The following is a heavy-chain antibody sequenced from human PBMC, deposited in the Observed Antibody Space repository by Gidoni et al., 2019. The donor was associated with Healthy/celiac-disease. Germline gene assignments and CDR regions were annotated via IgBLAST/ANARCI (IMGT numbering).Heavy chain of an antibody. CDR2: INPNSGGT. CDR3: ARAVGVVVATAGGWFDP. V-gene: IGHV1-2*02. Sequence: QVQLVQSGAEVKNPGASVKVSCKASGYTFTGYYMHWVRQAPGQGLEWMGWINPNSGGTNYAQKFQGRVTMTRDTSISTAYMELSRLRSDDTAVYYCARAVGVVVATAGGWFDPWGQGTLVTVSS. CDR1: GYTFTGYY. J-gene: IGHJ5*02. D-gene: IGHD2-15*01.